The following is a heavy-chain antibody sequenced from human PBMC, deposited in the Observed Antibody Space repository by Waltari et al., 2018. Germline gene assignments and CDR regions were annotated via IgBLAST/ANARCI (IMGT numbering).Heavy chain of an antibody. CDR3: ARLGYSMIGGGTYSYYMDV. CDR2: INYIGRT. D-gene: IGHD3-10*01. J-gene: IGHJ6*03. CDR1: GGSLSGFY. Sequence: QVQLQQWGAGLLKPSETLSLTCGVDGGSLSGFYWGWIRQPPGKGLEWIGEINYIGRTNYTPSLKSRVTISIGTSKNQFSLRLSSVTAADTAVYYCARLGYSMIGGGTYSYYMDVWGTGATVTIS. V-gene: IGHV4-34*02.